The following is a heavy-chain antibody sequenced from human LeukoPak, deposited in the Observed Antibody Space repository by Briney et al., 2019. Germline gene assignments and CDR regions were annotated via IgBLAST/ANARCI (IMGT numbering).Heavy chain of an antibody. Sequence: QTGGSLRLSCAASGFTFSSYWMHWVRQAPGKGLVGVSRIHSDGTTTSYAGSVKGRFTVSRGNAKNTLYLQMNSLRAEDTAVYYCARGRYCTVGSCSSAWFDPWGQGALVTVSS. V-gene: IGHV3-74*01. CDR1: GFTFSSYW. D-gene: IGHD2-15*01. CDR2: IHSDGTTT. CDR3: ARGRYCTVGSCSSAWFDP. J-gene: IGHJ5*02.